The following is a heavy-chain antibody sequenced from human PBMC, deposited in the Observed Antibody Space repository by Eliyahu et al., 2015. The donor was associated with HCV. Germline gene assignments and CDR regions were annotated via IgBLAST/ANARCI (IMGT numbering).Heavy chain of an antibody. J-gene: IGHJ4*02. CDR1: GFTFDDYA. CDR2: ISWNSGSI. D-gene: IGHD6-19*01. V-gene: IGHV3-9*01. CDR3: AKEIYSSGWYSLDY. Sequence: EVQLVESGGGLVQPGRSLRLSCAASGFTFDDYAMHWVRQAPGKGLEWVSGISWNSGSIGYADSVKGRFTISRDNAKNSLYLQMNSLRAEDTALYYCAKEIYSSGWYSLDYWGQGTLVTVSS.